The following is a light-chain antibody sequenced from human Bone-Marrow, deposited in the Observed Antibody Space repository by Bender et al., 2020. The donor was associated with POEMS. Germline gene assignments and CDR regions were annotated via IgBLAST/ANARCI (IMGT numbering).Light chain of an antibody. J-gene: IGLJ3*02. CDR1: SSDVGGYNY. CDR3: CSYAGSYTWV. V-gene: IGLV2-14*01. Sequence: QSALTQPASVSGSPGQSITLSCTGTSSDVGGYNYVSWYQQHPGKAPKLMIYDVTNQPSGVSNRFSGSKSGNTASLTISGLQAEDEADYYCCSYAGSYTWVFGGGTKVTVL. CDR2: DVT.